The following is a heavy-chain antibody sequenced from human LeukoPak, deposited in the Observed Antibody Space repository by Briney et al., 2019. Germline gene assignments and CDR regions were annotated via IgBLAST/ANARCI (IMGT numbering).Heavy chain of an antibody. CDR3: ASLYKYSSSYYFDY. CDR2: IYYSGST. Sequence: SETLPLTCTVSGGSISSYYWSWIRQPPGKGLEWIGYIYYSGSTNYNPSLKSRVTISVDTSKNQFSLKLSSVTAADTAVYYCASLYKYSSSYYFDYWGQGTLVTVSS. J-gene: IGHJ4*02. D-gene: IGHD6-6*01. V-gene: IGHV4-59*01. CDR1: GGSISSYY.